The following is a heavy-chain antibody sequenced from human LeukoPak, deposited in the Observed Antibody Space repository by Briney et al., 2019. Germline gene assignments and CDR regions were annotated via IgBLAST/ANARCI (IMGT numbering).Heavy chain of an antibody. CDR3: ARSGHSNGWYYFDY. J-gene: IGHJ4*02. Sequence: GGSLRLSCAAGGFSFSSYSMNWVRQAPGKRLEWIAYISSYTITYYADFVKGRFTISRDNAKKSLDLQMNSLRAEDTAVYYCARSGHSNGWYYFDYWGQGTLVTVSS. CDR2: ISSYTIT. V-gene: IGHV3-48*01. CDR1: GFSFSSYS. D-gene: IGHD6-19*01.